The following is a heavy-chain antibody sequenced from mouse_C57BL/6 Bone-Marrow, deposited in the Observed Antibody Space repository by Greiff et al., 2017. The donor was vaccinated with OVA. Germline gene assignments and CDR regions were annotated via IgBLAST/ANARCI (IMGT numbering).Heavy chain of an antibody. CDR2: ISNGGGST. D-gene: IGHD1-1*01. Sequence: EVHLVESGGGLVQPGGSLKLSCAASGFTFSDYYMYWVRQTPEKRLEWVAYISNGGGSTYYPDTVKGRFTISRDNAKNTLYLQMSRLKSEDTAMYYCARHYYGSSPLAMDYWGQGTSVTVSS. CDR3: ARHYYGSSPLAMDY. J-gene: IGHJ4*01. V-gene: IGHV5-12*01. CDR1: GFTFSDYY.